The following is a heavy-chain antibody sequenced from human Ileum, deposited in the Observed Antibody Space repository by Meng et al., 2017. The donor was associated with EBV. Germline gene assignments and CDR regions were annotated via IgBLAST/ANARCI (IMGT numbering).Heavy chain of an antibody. V-gene: IGHV1-3*01. Sequence: QVHIVPSWDVVKNPGASVKISCKASGYTFTIYDIYWVRQAPGQSLEWIGWINPGSGGTNSLQNLQGRVTFTRDTSANTAYMDLSNLRSEDTAVYYCARNGGGLDYWGQGTLVTVSS. CDR1: GYTFTIYD. CDR2: INPGSGGT. CDR3: ARNGGGLDY. D-gene: IGHD3-10*01. J-gene: IGHJ4*02.